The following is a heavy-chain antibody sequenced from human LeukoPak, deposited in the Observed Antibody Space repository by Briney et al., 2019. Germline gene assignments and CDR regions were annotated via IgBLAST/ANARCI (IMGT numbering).Heavy chain of an antibody. J-gene: IGHJ4*02. CDR2: IHTSGNT. CDR1: GGSITSYY. Sequence: PSETLSLTCTVSGGSITSYYWSWIRQPAGKGLEWIGRIHTSGNTDYNPSLPSRVTMSVDTSKNQFSLKVTSVTAADTAVYYCAREGSLTARPFVSIDYWGQGTLVTVSS. D-gene: IGHD6-6*01. CDR3: AREGSLTARPFVSIDY. V-gene: IGHV4-4*07.